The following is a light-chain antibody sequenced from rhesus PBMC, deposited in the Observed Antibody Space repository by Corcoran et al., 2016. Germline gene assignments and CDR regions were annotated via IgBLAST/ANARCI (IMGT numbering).Light chain of an antibody. CDR3: QQRNTSPWT. CDR2: DAF. CDR1: QGISSY. J-gene: IGKJ1*01. Sequence: DIQLTQSPSSLSASVGDRATITCRASQGISSYLVWYQQKSGKAPKLLIYDAFHWQSGVPSRFSGSGYGTEFTLTISSLQPEDFATYYCQQRNTSPWTFGQGTKVEIK. V-gene: IGKV1-38*01.